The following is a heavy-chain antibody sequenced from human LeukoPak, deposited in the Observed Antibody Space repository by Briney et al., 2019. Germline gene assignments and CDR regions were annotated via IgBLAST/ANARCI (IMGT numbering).Heavy chain of an antibody. CDR1: GFTFSSYD. V-gene: IGHV3-23*01. CDR3: AKTHNGDGYNYQNAFDI. D-gene: IGHD5-24*01. J-gene: IGHJ3*02. Sequence: GESLRLSCAASGFTFSSYDMSWVRQAPGKGLEWVSAISGSGGSTYYADSVKGRFTISRDNSKNTLYLQMNSLRAEDTAVYYCAKTHNGDGYNYQNAFDIWGQGTMVTVSS. CDR2: ISGSGGST.